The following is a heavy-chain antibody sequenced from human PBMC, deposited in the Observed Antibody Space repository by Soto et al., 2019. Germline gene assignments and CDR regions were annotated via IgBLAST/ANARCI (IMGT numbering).Heavy chain of an antibody. Sequence: PSETLSLTCTVSGVSISSYYRSWIRQPPGEVLEWIGYIYYSGSTNYNPSLKSRVTISVDTSKNKFKLKLSSVTAADTAVDYCTRELGSSCGPGLFDPWGQGTLVTVSS. CDR3: TRELGSSCGPGLFDP. D-gene: IGHD6-13*01. J-gene: IGHJ5*02. CDR2: IYYSGST. V-gene: IGHV4-59*01. CDR1: GVSISSYY.